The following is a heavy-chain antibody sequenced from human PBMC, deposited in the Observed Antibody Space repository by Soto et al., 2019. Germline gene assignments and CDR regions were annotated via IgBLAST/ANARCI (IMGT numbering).Heavy chain of an antibody. J-gene: IGHJ4*02. D-gene: IGHD2-2*01. V-gene: IGHV3-30*18. Sequence: QVQLVESGGGVVQPGRSLRLSCAASGFTFSSYGMHWVRQAPGKGLEWVAVISYDGSNKYYADSVKGRFTISRDNSKNTLYLQMNSLRAEDTAVYYCAKDNCISTSCYVFDYWGQGTLVTVSS. CDR2: ISYDGSNK. CDR1: GFTFSSYG. CDR3: AKDNCISTSCYVFDY.